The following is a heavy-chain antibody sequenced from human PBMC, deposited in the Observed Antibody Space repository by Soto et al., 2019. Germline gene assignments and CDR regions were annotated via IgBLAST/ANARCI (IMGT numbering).Heavy chain of an antibody. CDR1: GGSISSYY. J-gene: IGHJ3*02. D-gene: IGHD2-2*01. V-gene: IGHV4-59*01. CDR2: IYYSGST. Sequence: SETLSLTCTVSGGSISSYYWSWIRQPPGKGLEWIGYIYYSGSTNYNPSLKSRVTISVDTSKNQFSLKLSSVTAADTAVYYCERCNNGVFVPDTLVHGAFEIWGKRTIVTASS. CDR3: ERCNNGVFVPDTLVHGAFEI.